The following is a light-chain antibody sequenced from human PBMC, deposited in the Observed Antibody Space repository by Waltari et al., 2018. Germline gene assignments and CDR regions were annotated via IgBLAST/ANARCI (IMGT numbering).Light chain of an antibody. Sequence: QSALTQPASVSGSPGQSITISCTGTSSDVGGYNYVSWYQQTPGKTPKLMIFDVSNRPSGVSNRFSGSKAGNPASLTISGLQAEDGADYYCSSYTGSSTLWVFGGGTKLTVL. CDR3: SSYTGSSTLWV. CDR2: DVS. V-gene: IGLV2-14*03. CDR1: SSDVGGYNY. J-gene: IGLJ3*02.